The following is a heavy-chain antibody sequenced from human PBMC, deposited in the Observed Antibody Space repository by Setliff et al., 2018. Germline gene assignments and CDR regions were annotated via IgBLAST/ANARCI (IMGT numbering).Heavy chain of an antibody. CDR2: IFPADSET. J-gene: IGHJ1*01. V-gene: IGHV5-51*01. CDR3: ARLPSTGSAFFQH. CDR1: GYSFSRHW. Sequence: GESLKISCKGSGYSFSRHWIAWVRQVPGGGLEWMGLIFPADSETRYSPSFQGQFTMSVDTSINTAYLQWNSLKASDTALYFCARLPSTGSAFFQHWGQGTLVTVSS. D-gene: IGHD1-1*01.